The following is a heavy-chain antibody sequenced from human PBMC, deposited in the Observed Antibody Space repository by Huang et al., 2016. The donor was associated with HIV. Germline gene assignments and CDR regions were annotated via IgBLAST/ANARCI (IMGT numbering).Heavy chain of an antibody. D-gene: IGHD5-12*01. Sequence: EMQLLESGGGLVQPGGSLRLSCAASAFTFRSYAMTWVRQAQWKGLAWGSATSGSGGKTYYADVVKGRFTISRDNSKNTLYLQMNSLRAEDTAVYYCAKVASGYDFSARGSDWFDPWGQGTLVSVSS. CDR1: AFTFRSYA. CDR2: TSGSGGKT. CDR3: AKVASGYDFSARGSDWFDP. V-gene: IGHV3-23*01. J-gene: IGHJ5*02.